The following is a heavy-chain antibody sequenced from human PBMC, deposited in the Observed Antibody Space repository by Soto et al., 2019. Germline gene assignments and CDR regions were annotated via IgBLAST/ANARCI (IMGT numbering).Heavy chain of an antibody. D-gene: IGHD3-10*01. CDR3: ATSYGSGSAHFDS. CDR1: GDTFSRFT. J-gene: IGHJ4*02. Sequence: QVQLVQSGAEVTKPGSSVTVSCTASGDTFSRFTLSWVRQAPGQGLEWMGRIIPMLGMSNSALKFQGRVTITADKSTNKVSMHLNSLRSDETAVYYCATSYGSGSAHFDSWGQGTLVTVSS. V-gene: IGHV1-69*02. CDR2: IIPMLGMS.